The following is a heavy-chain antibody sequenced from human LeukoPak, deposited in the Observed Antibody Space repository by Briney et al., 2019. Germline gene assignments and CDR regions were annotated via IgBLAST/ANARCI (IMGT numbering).Heavy chain of an antibody. V-gene: IGHV4-59*01. CDR2: IYYSGST. CDR1: GGSISSYY. J-gene: IGHJ5*02. D-gene: IGHD2-15*01. Sequence: SETLSLTCTVSGGSISSYYWSWIRQPPGRGLEWIGYIYYSGSTNYNPSLKNRVTISVDTSKNQFSLKLSSVTAADTAVYYCARKDSCSGGSCYSRKDRWFDPWGQGTLVTVSS. CDR3: ARKDSCSGGSCYSRKDRWFDP.